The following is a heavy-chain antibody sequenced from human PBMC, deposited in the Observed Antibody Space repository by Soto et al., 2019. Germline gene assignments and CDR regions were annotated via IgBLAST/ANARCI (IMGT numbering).Heavy chain of an antibody. Sequence: PGGSLRLSCAASGFTFSSYAMTWVRQAPGQGLEWVASISGSSSTIYYADSVKGRFTISRDNAKNSLYLQMNSLRDEDTAVYYCASQHGAFDIWGQGTMVTVSS. J-gene: IGHJ3*02. CDR3: ASQHGAFDI. CDR2: ISGSSSTI. V-gene: IGHV3-48*02. D-gene: IGHD2-2*01. CDR1: GFTFSSYA.